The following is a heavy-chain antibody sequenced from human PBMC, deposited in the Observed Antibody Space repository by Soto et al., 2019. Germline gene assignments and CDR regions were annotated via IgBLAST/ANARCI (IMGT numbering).Heavy chain of an antibody. D-gene: IGHD3-3*01. V-gene: IGHV4-59*08. CDR2: IYYSGST. CDR1: GGSISSYY. CDR3: ARLDFNVNSPWSGYYSPYYYYYMDV. Sequence: SETLSLTCTVSGGSISSYYWSWIRQPPGKGLEWIGYIYYSGSTNYNPSLKSRVTISVDTSKNQFSLKLSSVTAADTAVYYCARLDFNVNSPWSGYYSPYYYYYMDVWGKGTTVTVSS. J-gene: IGHJ6*03.